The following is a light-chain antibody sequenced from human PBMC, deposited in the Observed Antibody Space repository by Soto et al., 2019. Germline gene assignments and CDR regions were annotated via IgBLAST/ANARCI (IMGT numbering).Light chain of an antibody. Sequence: DIQMTQSPSTLSASVGDRVTITCRASQSVSSWLAWYQQKPGKAPKLLLYKASSLESGVTSRCSGSGSGTEFHLTSNIVQPDYFATCYCQQYNTYPCTFGQGTKVEIK. CDR2: KAS. V-gene: IGKV1-5*03. CDR1: QSVSSW. J-gene: IGKJ1*01. CDR3: QQYNTYPCT.